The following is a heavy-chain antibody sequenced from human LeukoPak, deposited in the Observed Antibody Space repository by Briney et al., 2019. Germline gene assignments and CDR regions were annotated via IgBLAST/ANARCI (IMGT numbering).Heavy chain of an antibody. Sequence: PGGSLRLSCAASGFTFSTYGMHWVRQAPGKGLEWVSGISWNSGSIGYADSVKGRFTISRDNAKNSLYLQMNSLRAEDTALYYCAKAAEDSSGYYYSVLFDAFDIWGQGTMVTVSS. D-gene: IGHD3-22*01. CDR1: GFTFSTYG. J-gene: IGHJ3*02. V-gene: IGHV3-9*01. CDR3: AKAAEDSSGYYYSVLFDAFDI. CDR2: ISWNSGSI.